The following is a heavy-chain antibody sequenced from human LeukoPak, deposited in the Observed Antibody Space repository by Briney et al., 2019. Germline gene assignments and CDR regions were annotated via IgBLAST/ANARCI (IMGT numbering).Heavy chain of an antibody. V-gene: IGHV3-66*01. CDR2: IYSGGGT. Sequence: GGSLRLSCAASGFTFDDYGMSWGRQAPGKGLEWVSVIYSGGGTYYADSVRGRFTISRDNSKNTLYLQLNSLRAEDTAVYYCARYPYSTSSWSDPWGQGTLVTVSS. CDR1: GFTFDDYG. CDR3: ARYPYSTSSWSDP. J-gene: IGHJ5*02. D-gene: IGHD6-6*01.